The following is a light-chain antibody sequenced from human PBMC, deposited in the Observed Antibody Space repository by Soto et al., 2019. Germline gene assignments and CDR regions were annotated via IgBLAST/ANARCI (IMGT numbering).Light chain of an antibody. V-gene: IGLV2-14*01. J-gene: IGLJ2*01. CDR2: EVN. CDR1: SSDVGGYNY. CDR3: SSYTSSSTLVV. Sequence: QSVLTQPASVSGSPGQSITISCTGTSSDVGGYNYVSWYQQHPGKAPKLMIYEVNNRPSGVSNRFSGSKSGNTASLPISGLQAEDEADHYCSSYTSSSTLVVFGGGTKLTVL.